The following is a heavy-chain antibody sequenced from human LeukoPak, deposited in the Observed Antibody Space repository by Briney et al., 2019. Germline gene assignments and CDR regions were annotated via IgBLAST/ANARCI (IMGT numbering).Heavy chain of an antibody. D-gene: IGHD3-22*01. CDR2: IYPGDSDT. CDR3: ARLSRGYYYDSGDYPAT. CDR1: GYTFTNYW. Sequence: GESLKISCKGSGYTFTNYWIGWVRQMPGKGLEWMGIIYPGDSDTRYSPSFQGQVTISADKSISTAYLQWSSLKASDTAMYYCARLSRGYYYDSGDYPATWGQGTLVTVSS. V-gene: IGHV5-51*01. J-gene: IGHJ5*02.